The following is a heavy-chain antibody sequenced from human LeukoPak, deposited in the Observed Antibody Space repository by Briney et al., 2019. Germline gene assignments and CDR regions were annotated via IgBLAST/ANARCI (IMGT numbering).Heavy chain of an antibody. D-gene: IGHD5-12*01. J-gene: IGHJ4*02. Sequence: GGSLRLSCAASGFTFSSYWMSWVRQAPGKGLEWVANIKQDGSEKNNVDSVKGRFTISRDNAKNSLDLQMNSLRAEDTAVYYCARAGGYASSWAYWGQGTLVTVSS. CDR1: GFTFSSYW. CDR3: ARAGGYASSWAY. CDR2: IKQDGSEK. V-gene: IGHV3-7*01.